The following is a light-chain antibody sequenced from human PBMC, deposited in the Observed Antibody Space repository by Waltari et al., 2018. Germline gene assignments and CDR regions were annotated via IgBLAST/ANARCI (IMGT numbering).Light chain of an antibody. J-gene: IGLJ3*02. V-gene: IGLV8-61*01. CDR3: VLYMGSGIWV. CDR1: SGPVSSTSY. Sequence: QTVVTQEPSLSVPPGGTVTPPCAFSSGPVSSTSYASWYQQTPGQAPRTLVYKINNRSSGVPDRFSGSMLGNKAALTITGAQAEDESDYYCVLYMGSGIWVFGGGTKLTVL. CDR2: KIN.